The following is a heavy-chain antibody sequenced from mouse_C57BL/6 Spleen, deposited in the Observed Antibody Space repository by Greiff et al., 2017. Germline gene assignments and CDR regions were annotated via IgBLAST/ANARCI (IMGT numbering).Heavy chain of an antibody. CDR2: ITPSSGYT. V-gene: IGHV1-4*01. D-gene: IGHD2-4*01. Sequence: QVQLKQSGAELARPGASVKMSCKASGYTFTSYTMPWVKQRPGQGLEWIGYITPSSGYTKYTQKFKDKATLTADNTSSTAYMQLSSLTSEYSAVYYWARSALYYDYDGARMDYWGQGTSVTVSS. CDR1: GYTFTSYT. J-gene: IGHJ4*01. CDR3: ARSALYYDYDGARMDY.